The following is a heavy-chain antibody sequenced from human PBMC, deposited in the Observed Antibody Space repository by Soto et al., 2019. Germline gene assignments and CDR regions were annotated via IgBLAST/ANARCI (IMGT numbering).Heavy chain of an antibody. D-gene: IGHD3-3*01. Sequence: GASVKVSCKSSGGTFSSYAISCVRQAPGQGLEWMGGIIPIFGTANYAQKFQGRVTITADESTSTAYMELSSLRSEDTAVYYCARDRAYYDFWSGYQSKDYYYYGTDVWGQGTTVTVSS. V-gene: IGHV1-69*13. J-gene: IGHJ6*02. CDR3: ARDRAYYDFWSGYQSKDYYYYGTDV. CDR1: GGTFSSYA. CDR2: IIPIFGTA.